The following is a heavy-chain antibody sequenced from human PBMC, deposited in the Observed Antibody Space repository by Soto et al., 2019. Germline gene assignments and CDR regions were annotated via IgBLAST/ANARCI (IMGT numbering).Heavy chain of an antibody. Sequence: QVQLQESGPGLVKPSQTLSLTCTGSGGSISSANYFWSWIRQLPGKGLEWIAYISYRGRATYNPSLERRVTISVDTSKNQFSLRLGSVTAADTALYYCAREVNVAATSDAFDIWGQGTKVTVSS. CDR3: AREVNVAATSDAFDI. CDR2: ISYRGRA. CDR1: GGSISSANYF. V-gene: IGHV4-31*03. J-gene: IGHJ3*02. D-gene: IGHD2-15*01.